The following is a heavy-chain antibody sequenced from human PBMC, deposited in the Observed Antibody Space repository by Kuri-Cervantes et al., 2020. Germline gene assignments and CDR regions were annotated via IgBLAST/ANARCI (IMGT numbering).Heavy chain of an antibody. CDR1: GYTFTKYG. Sequence: ASVKVSCKASGYTFTKYGISWVRQAPGQGLEWMGWISAFNGNTDYAQELQGRVTMTTDTSTSTAYMELRSLRSDDTAVYYCARGPYCSSVSCYRNWYFDLWGRGTLVTVSS. J-gene: IGHJ2*01. CDR2: ISAFNGNT. D-gene: IGHD2-2*02. CDR3: ARGPYCSSVSCYRNWYFDL. V-gene: IGHV1-18*01.